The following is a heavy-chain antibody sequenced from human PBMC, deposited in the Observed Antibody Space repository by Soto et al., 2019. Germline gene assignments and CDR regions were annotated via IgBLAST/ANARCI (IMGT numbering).Heavy chain of an antibody. CDR2: IYYSGST. CDR3: ARWIRIAVAGTLWKIETRYYFDY. CDR1: GGSISSSSYY. J-gene: IGHJ4*02. Sequence: QLQLQESGPGLVKPSETLSLTCTVYGGSISSSSYYWGWIRQPPGKGLEWIGSIYYSGSTYYNPSLKSRVPISVDTSKNQCSLTLSSVTAADTAVYYCARWIRIAVAGTLWKIETRYYFDYWGQGTLVTVSS. D-gene: IGHD6-19*01. V-gene: IGHV4-39*01.